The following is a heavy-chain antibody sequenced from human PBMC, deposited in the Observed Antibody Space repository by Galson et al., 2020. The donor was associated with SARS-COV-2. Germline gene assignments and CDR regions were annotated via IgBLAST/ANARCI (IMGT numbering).Heavy chain of an antibody. Sequence: SVKVSCKASGGTFSSYAISWVRQAPGQGLEWMGGIIPIFGTANYAQKFQGRVTITADESTSTAYMELSSLRSEDTAVYYCARDSGYSSGWTMQTDYWGHGTLVTVSS. D-gene: IGHD6-19*01. CDR2: IIPIFGTA. J-gene: IGHJ4*01. V-gene: IGHV1-69*13. CDR1: GGTFSSYA. CDR3: ARDSGYSSGWTMQTDY.